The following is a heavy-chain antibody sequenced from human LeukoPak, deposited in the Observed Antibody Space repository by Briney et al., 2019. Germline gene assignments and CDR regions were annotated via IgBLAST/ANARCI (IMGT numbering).Heavy chain of an antibody. CDR3: ARGSTWYSYGYYFDY. V-gene: IGHV3-49*03. CDR1: GFTFGDYA. CDR2: IRSKAYGGTT. Sequence: GGSLRLSCTASGFTFGDYAMSWFRQAPGKGLEWVGFIRSKAYGGTTEYAASVKGRFTISRDDSKSIAYLQMNSLKTEDTAVYYCARGSTWYSYGYYFDYWGQGTLVTVSS. D-gene: IGHD5-18*01. J-gene: IGHJ4*02.